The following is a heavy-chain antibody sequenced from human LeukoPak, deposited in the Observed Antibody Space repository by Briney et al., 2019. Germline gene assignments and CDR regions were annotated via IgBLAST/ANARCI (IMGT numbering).Heavy chain of an antibody. Sequence: GGSLRLSCAASGFTFSSYAMAWVRQAPGRGLEWVSSIINSGDATYYADSVKGRFTFSRDNSKNTLYLRMNSLRGEDTAVYYCAKPPRGYRSGDRWYFDLWGRGTLVTVSS. D-gene: IGHD5-18*01. J-gene: IGHJ2*01. CDR2: IINSGDAT. CDR3: AKPPRGYRSGDRWYFDL. V-gene: IGHV3-23*01. CDR1: GFTFSSYA.